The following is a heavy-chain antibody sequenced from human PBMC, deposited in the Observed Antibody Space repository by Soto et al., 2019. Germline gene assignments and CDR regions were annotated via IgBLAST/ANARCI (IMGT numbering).Heavy chain of an antibody. Sequence: SETLSLSCAVYGGSFSCYYWSWIRQPPGKGLEWIGEINHSGSINYNPSLKCRVTISVDTSKNEFSLKLNSVIAADTAVYYCARCMSMLLVSPRDAPCKHYFDSCGLGTLVTVS. CDR1: GGSFSCYY. CDR3: ARCMSMLLVSPRDAPCKHYFDS. V-gene: IGHV4-34*01. D-gene: IGHD2-15*01. J-gene: IGHJ4*02. CDR2: INHSGSI.